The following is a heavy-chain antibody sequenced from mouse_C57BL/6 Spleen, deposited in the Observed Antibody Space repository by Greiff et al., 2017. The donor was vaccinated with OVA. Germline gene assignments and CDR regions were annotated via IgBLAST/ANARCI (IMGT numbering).Heavy chain of an antibody. CDR2: INPSNGGT. J-gene: IGHJ1*03. Sequence: QVQLQQPGTELVKPGASVKLSCKASGYTFTSYWMHWVKQRPGQGLEWIGNINPSNGGTTYNEKFKSKATLTVDKSSSTAYLQLSSLTSEDSAVYYCARERLRWYFDVWGTGTTVTVSS. V-gene: IGHV1-53*01. CDR3: ARERLRWYFDV. CDR1: GYTFTSYW. D-gene: IGHD2-4*01.